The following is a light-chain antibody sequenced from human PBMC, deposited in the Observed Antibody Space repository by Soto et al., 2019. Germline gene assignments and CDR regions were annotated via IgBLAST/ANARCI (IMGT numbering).Light chain of an antibody. V-gene: IGKV3-15*01. CDR3: QQYNEWPPFT. J-gene: IGKJ5*01. CDR1: QSVRSN. Sequence: EIVMTQSPASLCVSPGERATLSCRASQSVRSNLAWYQQKPGQAPRLVIYAASTRATGIPDRFSGSVSGTEFTLTISSLQSEDFAVYYCQQYNEWPPFTFGQGTRREIK. CDR2: AAS.